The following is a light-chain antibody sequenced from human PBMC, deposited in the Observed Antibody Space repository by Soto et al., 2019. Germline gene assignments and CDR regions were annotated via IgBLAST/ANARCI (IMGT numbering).Light chain of an antibody. J-gene: IGKJ1*01. Sequence: TQSPATLSLSPGEGATLSCRASQTISSWLAWYQQKPGKAPKLLIYKASTLKSGVPSRFSGSGSGTEFTLTISSLQPDDFATYYCQHYNSYSEAFGQGTKVELK. V-gene: IGKV1-5*03. CDR1: QTISSW. CDR3: QHYNSYSEA. CDR2: KAS.